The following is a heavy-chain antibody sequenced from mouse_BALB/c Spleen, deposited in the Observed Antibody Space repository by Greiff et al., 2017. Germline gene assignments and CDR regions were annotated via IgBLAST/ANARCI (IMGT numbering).Heavy chain of an antibody. CDR1: GFSLTSYG. D-gene: IGHD1-1*01. CDR3: ARAFITTVVATEMVY. V-gene: IGHV2-9*02. CDR2: IWAGGST. J-gene: IGHJ4*01. Sequence: VKLMESGPGLVAPSQSLSITCTVSGFSLTSYGVHWVRQPPGKGLEWLGVIWAGGSTNYNSALMSRLSISKDNSKSQVFLKMNSLQTDDTAMYYCARAFITTVVATEMVYWGQGTSVTVAS.